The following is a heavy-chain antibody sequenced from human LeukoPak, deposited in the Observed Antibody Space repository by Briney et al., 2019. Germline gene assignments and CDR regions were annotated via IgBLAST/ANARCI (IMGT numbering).Heavy chain of an antibody. CDR2: MNQDGSAK. Sequence: GGSLRLSCAASGFTFSDSWMSWVRQAPGKGLEWVANMNQDGSAKDYVDSVKGRFTISRDNARNSLYLQMSSLRAEDTAVYYCAAYTHWVAGDVWGQGTTVTVSS. CDR1: GFTFSDSW. CDR3: AAYTHWVAGDV. J-gene: IGHJ6*02. D-gene: IGHD3-16*01. V-gene: IGHV3-7*01.